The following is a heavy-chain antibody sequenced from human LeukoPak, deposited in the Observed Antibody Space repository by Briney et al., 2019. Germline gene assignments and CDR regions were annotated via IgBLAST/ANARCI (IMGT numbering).Heavy chain of an antibody. V-gene: IGHV1-46*01. D-gene: IGHD6-19*01. CDR3: ARSTVADPYFDC. CDR2: INPSGGST. Sequence: ASVKVSCKASGYTFTSYFMHWVRQAPGQGLEWMGIINPSGGSTTYAQEFQGRVTMTTDTSTSTVYMELSSLRSEDTAMYYCARSTVADPYFDCWGQGTLVTVSS. J-gene: IGHJ4*02. CDR1: GYTFTSYF.